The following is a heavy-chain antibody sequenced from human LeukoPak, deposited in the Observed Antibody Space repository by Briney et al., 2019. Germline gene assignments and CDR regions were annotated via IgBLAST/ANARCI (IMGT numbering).Heavy chain of an antibody. CDR3: ARGADGVSSNSRGWFDP. CDR1: GFTFNRYN. V-gene: IGHV3-21*01. CDR2: ISTSSSYI. D-gene: IGHD2-15*01. J-gene: IGHJ5*02. Sequence: GSLRLSCAASGFTFNRYNMNWVRRAPGKGLEWVSSISTSSSYIYYADSVRGRFTISRDNAKNSLYLQMNSLRAEDTAVYSCARGADGVSSNSRGWFDPWGQGTLVTVSS.